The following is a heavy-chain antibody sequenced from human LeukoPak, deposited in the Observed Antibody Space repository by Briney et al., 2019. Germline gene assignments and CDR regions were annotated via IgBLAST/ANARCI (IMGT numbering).Heavy chain of an antibody. CDR1: GFTFSSYG. J-gene: IGHJ6*03. Sequence: GRSLRLSCAASGFTFSSYGMHWVRQAPGKGLEWVAVIWYDGSNKYYADSVKGRFTISRDNSKNTLYLQMNSLRAEDTAVYYCARGFLELPYYYYYMDVWGKGTTVTVSS. V-gene: IGHV3-33*01. CDR2: IWYDGSNK. CDR3: ARGFLELPYYYYYMDV. D-gene: IGHD1-7*01.